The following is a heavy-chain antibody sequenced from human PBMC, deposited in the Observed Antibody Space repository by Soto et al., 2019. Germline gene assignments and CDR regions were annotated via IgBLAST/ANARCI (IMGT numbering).Heavy chain of an antibody. J-gene: IGHJ5*02. Sequence: SETLSLTCTVSGGSISSGDYYWSWIRQPPGKGLEWIGYIYYSGSTYYNPSLKSRVTISVDTSKNQFSLKLSSVTAADTAVYYCARDSSFTVRGVKVGNWFDPWGQGTLVTVSS. CDR3: ARDSSFTVRGVKVGNWFDP. CDR1: GGSISSGDYY. CDR2: IYYSGST. V-gene: IGHV4-30-4*01. D-gene: IGHD3-10*01.